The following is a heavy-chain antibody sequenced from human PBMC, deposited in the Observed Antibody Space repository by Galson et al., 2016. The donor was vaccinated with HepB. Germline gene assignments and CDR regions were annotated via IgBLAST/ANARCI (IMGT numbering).Heavy chain of an antibody. D-gene: IGHD3-10*01. Sequence: SLRLSCAASGFTFSSYGMHWVRQAPGKGLEWVAVIWYDGNNKYNEDSVKGRFTISRDNSKNTLYLQMNSLRAEDTAVYYCASGCGEPGCYFDYWGQGTLVTVSS. J-gene: IGHJ4*02. CDR1: GFTFSSYG. CDR2: IWYDGNNK. V-gene: IGHV3-33*01. CDR3: ASGCGEPGCYFDY.